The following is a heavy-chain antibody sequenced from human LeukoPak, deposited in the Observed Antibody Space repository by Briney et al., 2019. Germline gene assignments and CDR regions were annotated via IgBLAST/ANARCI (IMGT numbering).Heavy chain of an antibody. J-gene: IGHJ2*01. Sequence: GGSLRLSCAASGFSVSTNYMNWVRQAPGKRLEWFSILYSGSSTNYTDSVKGRFTISRDNSRNTLYLHMTNLRAEDTAVYYCARVGDHYHWYLDLWGRGSLLTVSS. D-gene: IGHD3-10*01. CDR1: GFSVSTNY. CDR2: LYSGSST. CDR3: ARVGDHYHWYLDL. V-gene: IGHV3-53*01.